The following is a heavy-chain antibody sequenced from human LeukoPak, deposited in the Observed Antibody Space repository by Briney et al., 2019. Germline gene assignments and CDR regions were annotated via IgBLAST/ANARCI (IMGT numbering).Heavy chain of an antibody. CDR3: ARGARSSDY. V-gene: IGHV4-59*01. CDR1: GGSMSSYY. J-gene: IGHJ4*02. CDR2: IYNSVTT. D-gene: IGHD3-10*01. Sequence: PSETLSLTCPVSGGSMSSYYWGWIRQPPGKGLEWIGYIYNSVTTNYNPSLTSRVTISVDTSKNQLSLKLSSATAADTAVYYCARGARSSDYWGQGTLVTVSS.